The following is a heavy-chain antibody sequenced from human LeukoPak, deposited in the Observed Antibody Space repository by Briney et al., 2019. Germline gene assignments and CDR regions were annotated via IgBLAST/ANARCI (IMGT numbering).Heavy chain of an antibody. J-gene: IGHJ6*04. CDR2: INHSGRT. Sequence: SETLSLTCAVYGGSFSGYYWSWIRQPPGKGLEWIGEINHSGRTNYNPSLKSRVSISVDTSKNQFSLKLSSVTAADTDVYYCARASMVRGVIHYYYYYGMDVWGKGTTVTVSS. CDR3: ARASMVRGVIHYYYYYGMDV. V-gene: IGHV4-34*01. D-gene: IGHD3-10*01. CDR1: GGSFSGYY.